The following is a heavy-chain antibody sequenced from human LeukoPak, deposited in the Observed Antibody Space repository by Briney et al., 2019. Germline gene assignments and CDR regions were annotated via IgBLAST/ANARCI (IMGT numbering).Heavy chain of an antibody. CDR1: GFTFSSYG. CDR3: AKDGIASTGPYHFDY. V-gene: IGHV3-30*02. CDR2: IRYDGSNT. D-gene: IGHD6-13*01. J-gene: IGHJ4*02. Sequence: GGSLRLSCAASGFTFSSYGMHWVRQAPGEGLEWVAFIRYDGSNTYYVDSVKGRFTISSDNSKNTLYLQMNSLRAEDTAVYYCAKDGIASTGPYHFDYWGQGTLVAVSS.